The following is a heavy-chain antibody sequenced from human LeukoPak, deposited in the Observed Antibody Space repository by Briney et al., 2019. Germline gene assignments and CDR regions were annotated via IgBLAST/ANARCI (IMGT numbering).Heavy chain of an antibody. CDR3: ARDGYYYGSGPSPKDYYYYYGMDV. D-gene: IGHD3-10*01. V-gene: IGHV1-69*04. CDR1: GGTFSSYA. Sequence: SVTVSCKASGGTFSSYAISWVRQAPGQGLEWMGRIIPILGTANYAQKFQGRVTITADKSTSTAYMELSSLRSEDTAVYYCARDGYYYGSGPSPKDYYYYYGMDVWGQGTTVTVSS. CDR2: IIPILGTA. J-gene: IGHJ6*02.